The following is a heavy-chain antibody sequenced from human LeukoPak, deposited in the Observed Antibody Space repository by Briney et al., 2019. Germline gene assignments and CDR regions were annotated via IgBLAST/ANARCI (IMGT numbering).Heavy chain of an antibody. CDR2: IYYSGST. Sequence: SETLSLTCTVSGGSISSYYWSWIRQPPGKGLEWIGYIYYSGSTNYNPSLKSRVTISVDTSKNQFSLKLSSVTAADTAVYYCASITVDTAMVYFDYWGQGTLSPSPQ. J-gene: IGHJ4*02. D-gene: IGHD5-18*01. CDR1: GGSISSYY. V-gene: IGHV4-59*08. CDR3: ASITVDTAMVYFDY.